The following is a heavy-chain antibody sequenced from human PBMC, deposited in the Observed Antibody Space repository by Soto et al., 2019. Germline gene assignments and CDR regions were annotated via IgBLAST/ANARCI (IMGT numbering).Heavy chain of an antibody. CDR3: AKNGQPPYYYYGMDV. Sequence: GPEVKKPGASVKVSCKASGYTFSRYGISWVRQAPGQGLEWMGWISGYNGDTKYAQKVQGRVTMTIDTSTYTAYMELRSLTSEDTAIYYCAKNGQPPYYYYGMDVWGQGTTVTVSS. CDR2: ISGYNGDT. V-gene: IGHV1-18*01. J-gene: IGHJ6*02. D-gene: IGHD2-8*01. CDR1: GYTFSRYG.